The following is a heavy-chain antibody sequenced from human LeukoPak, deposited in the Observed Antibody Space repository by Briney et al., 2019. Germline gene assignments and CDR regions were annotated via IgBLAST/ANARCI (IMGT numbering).Heavy chain of an antibody. CDR1: GYTFTSYA. CDR2: INAGNGNT. J-gene: IGHJ6*02. D-gene: IGHD3-10*01. V-gene: IGHV1-3*01. Sequence: GASVKVSCKASGYTFTSYAMHWVRQAPGQRLEWMGWINAGNGNTKYSQKFQGRVTITRDTSASTAYMELSSLRSEDTAVYYCARTERITMVRGVMGANYYGMDVWGQGTTVTVSS. CDR3: ARTERITMVRGVMGANYYGMDV.